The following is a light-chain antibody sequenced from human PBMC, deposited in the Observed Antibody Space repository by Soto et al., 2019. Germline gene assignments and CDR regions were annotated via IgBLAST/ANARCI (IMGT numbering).Light chain of an antibody. CDR2: LGS. CDR1: QSLLHSNGYNY. CDR3: MQALQTQRT. J-gene: IGKJ1*01. V-gene: IGKV2-28*01. Sequence: DIVMTQSPLSLPVTPGEPASISCRSSQSLLHSNGYNYLDWYLQKPGQSPQLLIYLGSNRASGDPDRFSGSAAGTDFTLKISRVEAEYVRVYYCMQALQTQRTCGRGTEVEIK.